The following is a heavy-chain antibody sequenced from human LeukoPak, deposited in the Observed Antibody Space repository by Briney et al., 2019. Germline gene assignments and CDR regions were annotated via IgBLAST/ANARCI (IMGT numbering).Heavy chain of an antibody. D-gene: IGHD3-16*02. V-gene: IGHV4-59*01. J-gene: IGHJ4*02. CDR1: GGSISSYY. Sequence: SETLSLTCTVSGGSISSYYWSWIRQPPGKGLEWIGYIYYSGSTNYNPSLKSRVTISVDTSKNQFSLKLSSVTAADTAVYYCARSLGELSLYSFDYWGQGTLVTVSS. CDR3: ARSLGELSLYSFDY. CDR2: IYYSGST.